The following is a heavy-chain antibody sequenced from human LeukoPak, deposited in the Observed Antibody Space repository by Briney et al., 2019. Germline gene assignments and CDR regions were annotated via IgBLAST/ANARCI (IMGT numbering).Heavy chain of an antibody. CDR3: ANPGYDFWSGYSTGYFDY. CDR2: ISDSGGST. J-gene: IGHJ4*02. D-gene: IGHD3-3*01. CDR1: GFTFSSYA. Sequence: GGSLRLSCAASGFTFSSYAMSWVRQAPGKGLEWVSAISDSGGSTYYADSVKGRFTISRDNSKNTLYLQMNSLRAEDTAVYYCANPGYDFWSGYSTGYFDYWGQGTLVTVSS. V-gene: IGHV3-23*01.